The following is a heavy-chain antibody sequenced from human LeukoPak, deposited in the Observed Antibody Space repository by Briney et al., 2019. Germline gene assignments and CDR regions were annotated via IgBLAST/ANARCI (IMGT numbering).Heavy chain of an antibody. V-gene: IGHV1-69*05. Sequence: SVKVSCKASGGTFSSYAISWVRQAPGQGLEWMGGIIPIFGTANYAQKFQGRVTITTDESTSTAYMELSSLRAEDTAVYYCAKDPGYQPPGYYMDVWGKGTTVTVSS. D-gene: IGHD2-2*01. J-gene: IGHJ6*03. CDR1: GGTFSSYA. CDR2: IIPIFGTA. CDR3: AKDPGYQPPGYYMDV.